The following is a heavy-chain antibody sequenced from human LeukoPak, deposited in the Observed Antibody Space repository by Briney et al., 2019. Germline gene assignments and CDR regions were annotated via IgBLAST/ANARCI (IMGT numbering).Heavy chain of an antibody. CDR2: IKQDGSDK. Sequence: PGASLRLSCAASGFTFSAYWMSWVRQAPGKGLEWVANIKQDGSDKYYVDSVKGRFTISRDNAKNSLYLQMNSLRAEDTAVYYCARKTVVGSYFDYWGQGTPVTVSS. D-gene: IGHD4-23*01. CDR1: GFTFSAYW. CDR3: ARKTVVGSYFDY. V-gene: IGHV3-7*03. J-gene: IGHJ4*02.